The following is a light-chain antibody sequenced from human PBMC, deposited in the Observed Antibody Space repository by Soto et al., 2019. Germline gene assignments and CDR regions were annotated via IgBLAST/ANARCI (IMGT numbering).Light chain of an antibody. J-gene: IGLJ1*01. V-gene: IGLV2-14*01. CDR3: SSYTSSSTPLYV. Sequence: QAVVTQPASVSGSPGQSITISCTGTSSDVGGYNYVSWYQQHPGKAPKLMIYDVSNRPSGVSNRFSGSKSGNTASLTISGLQAEDEADYYCSSYTSSSTPLYVFGTGTKLTVL. CDR2: DVS. CDR1: SSDVGGYNY.